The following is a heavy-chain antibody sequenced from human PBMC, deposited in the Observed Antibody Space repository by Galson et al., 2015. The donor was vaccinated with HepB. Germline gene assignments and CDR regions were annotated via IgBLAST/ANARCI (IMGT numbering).Heavy chain of an antibody. V-gene: IGHV3-66*01. CDR2: IYSGGST. D-gene: IGHD6-13*01. CDR1: GFTVSSNY. Sequence: SLRLSCAASGFTVSSNYMSWVRQAPGKGLEWVSVIYSGGSTYYADSVKGRFTISRDNSKNTLYLQMDSLRAEDTAVYYCARAEKGWYSSSWYYFDYWGQGTLVTVSS. CDR3: ARAEKGWYSSSWYYFDY. J-gene: IGHJ4*02.